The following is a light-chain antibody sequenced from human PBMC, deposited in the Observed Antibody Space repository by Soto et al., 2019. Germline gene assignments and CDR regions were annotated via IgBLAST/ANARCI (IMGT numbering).Light chain of an antibody. CDR3: QQYGSSLYT. CDR2: GAS. Sequence: EIVLTQSPGTLSLSPGERATLSCRASQSVTSNYVAWYQQKPGQAPRVLIYGASSRATGIPDRFSGSGSGTDFTLTISRLEPEDFAVYYCQQYGSSLYTFGQGTKLEV. V-gene: IGKV3-20*01. J-gene: IGKJ2*01. CDR1: QSVTSNY.